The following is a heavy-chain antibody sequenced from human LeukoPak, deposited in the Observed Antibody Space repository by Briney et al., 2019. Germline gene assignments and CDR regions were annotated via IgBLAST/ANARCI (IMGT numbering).Heavy chain of an antibody. Sequence: PSQTLSLTCTVSGGSISSGGYYWSWIRQHPGKGLERIGYIYYSGSTYYNPSLKSRVTMSVDTSENQFSLKLNSVTAADTAVYYCATTVGSYFDYWSQGTLVTVSS. CDR3: ATTVGSYFDY. CDR1: GGSISSGGYY. D-gene: IGHD3-16*01. V-gene: IGHV4-31*03. J-gene: IGHJ4*02. CDR2: IYYSGST.